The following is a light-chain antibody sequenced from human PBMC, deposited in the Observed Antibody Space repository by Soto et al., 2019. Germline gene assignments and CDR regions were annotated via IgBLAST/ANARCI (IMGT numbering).Light chain of an antibody. Sequence: QSALTQPASVSGSPGQSITISCTGTSSDVGGYNYVSWYQQHPGKAPKLMIYEVSNRPSWVSNRFSGSKSGNTASLTISGLQAEDEADYYCSSYTSSRTHVVFGGGTKLTVL. V-gene: IGLV2-14*01. CDR2: EVS. J-gene: IGLJ2*01. CDR1: SSDVGGYNY. CDR3: SSYTSSRTHVV.